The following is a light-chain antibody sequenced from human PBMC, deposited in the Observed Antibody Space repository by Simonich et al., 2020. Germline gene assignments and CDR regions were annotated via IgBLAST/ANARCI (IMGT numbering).Light chain of an antibody. CDR2: AAS. CDR1: QSISSY. J-gene: IGKJ1*01. Sequence: DIQMTQSPSSLSASVGDRVTITCRASQSISSYLNWYQQKPGKAPKLLIYAASSLQSGVQSRFSGSGSGTDFTLTISSLQPDDFATYYCQQYNSYWTFGQGTKVEIK. V-gene: IGKV1-39*01. CDR3: QQYNSYWT.